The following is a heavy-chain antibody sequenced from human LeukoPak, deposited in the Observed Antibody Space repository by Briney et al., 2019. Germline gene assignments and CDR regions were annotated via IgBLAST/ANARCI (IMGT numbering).Heavy chain of an antibody. V-gene: IGHV3-48*02. D-gene: IGHD4-17*01. J-gene: IGHJ4*02. Sequence: GGSLRLSCAASGFIVSNNYMSWVRQAPGKGLEWVSYIGGTHSNIYYADSVKGRFTISRDDAKNSLYLQMNSLRDEDTAVYYCARDRDYAFDSWGQGTLVTVS. CDR1: GFIVSNNY. CDR2: IGGTHSNI. CDR3: ARDRDYAFDS.